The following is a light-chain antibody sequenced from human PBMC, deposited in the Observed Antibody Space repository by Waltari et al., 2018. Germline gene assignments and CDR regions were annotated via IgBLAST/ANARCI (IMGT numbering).Light chain of an antibody. J-gene: IGLJ1*01. Sequence: HTVVTQEPSLTTSPGGTVTLTCGLTTGAARTTHYPAWFQQKPGQAPMALIYSTGNKHSWTPARCSGSLLGDKAALTLSGVEPDDEAEYYCLLYYGGVYVFGTGT. CDR2: STG. CDR1: TGAARTTHY. V-gene: IGLV7-43*01. CDR3: LLYYGGVYV.